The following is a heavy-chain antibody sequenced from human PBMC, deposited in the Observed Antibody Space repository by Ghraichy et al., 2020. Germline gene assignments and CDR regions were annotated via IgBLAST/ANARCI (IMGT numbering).Heavy chain of an antibody. CDR1: GLTFISYD. D-gene: IGHD2-15*01. V-gene: IGHV3-21*01. J-gene: IGHJ3*02. CDR3: ARDPGYCSGGRCFGDAFDI. CDR2: ISSSSSYI. Sequence: LSLTCVVSGLTFISYDMNWVRQAPGKGLEWVSYISSSSSYIYYADSVEGRFTISRDNDKNSLFLQMNSLRAEDTAVYYCARDPGYCSGGRCFGDAFDIWGQGTMVTVSS.